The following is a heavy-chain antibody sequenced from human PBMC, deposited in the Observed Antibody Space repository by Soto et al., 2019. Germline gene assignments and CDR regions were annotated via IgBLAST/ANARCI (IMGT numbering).Heavy chain of an antibody. D-gene: IGHD2-21*01. CDR1: GFTFNDYA. Sequence: EVHLVQSGGGLVHPGESLSLSCVASGFTFNDYAMHWVRQTPGKWLEWVAAISNRGSSAYYADSVKGRFTISRDKSTKTLSLHMHTLRVEDTAVYFCAKAFCDAATCFPCESWGQGTPVAVSP. J-gene: IGHJ4*02. V-gene: IGHV3-23*04. CDR3: AKAFCDAATCFPCES. CDR2: ISNRGSSA.